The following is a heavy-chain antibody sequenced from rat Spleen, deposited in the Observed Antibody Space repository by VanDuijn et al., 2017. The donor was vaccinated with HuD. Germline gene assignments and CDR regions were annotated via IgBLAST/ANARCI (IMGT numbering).Heavy chain of an antibody. CDR3: ARRHYGYTDYFDY. J-gene: IGHJ2*01. D-gene: IGHD1-9*01. CDR1: GFTLSDYN. CDR2: ITHDGSST. V-gene: IGHV5-7*01. Sequence: EVQLVESGGGLVQPGRSLKLSCEVSGFTLSDYNMAWVRQAPRKGLEWVAIITHDGSSTYYRDSVKGRFTISRDNAESTLYLQMDSLRSEDTATFYCARRHYGYTDYFDYWGQGVMVTVSS.